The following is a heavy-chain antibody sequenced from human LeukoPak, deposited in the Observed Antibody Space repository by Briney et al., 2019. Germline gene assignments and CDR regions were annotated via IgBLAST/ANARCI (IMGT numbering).Heavy chain of an antibody. CDR3: ARHHQPYYDILTGQELNWFDP. V-gene: IGHV3-48*04. CDR1: GFTFSSYS. Sequence: GGSLRLSCAASGFTFSSYSMNWVRQAPGKGLEWVSYISSSSSTIYYADSVKGRFTISRDNAKNSLYLQMNSLRAEDTAVYYCARHHQPYYDILTGQELNWFDPWGQGTLVTVSS. CDR2: ISSSSSTI. J-gene: IGHJ5*02. D-gene: IGHD3-9*01.